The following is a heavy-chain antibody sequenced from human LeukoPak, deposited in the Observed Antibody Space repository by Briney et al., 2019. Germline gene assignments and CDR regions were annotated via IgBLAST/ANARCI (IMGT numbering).Heavy chain of an antibody. CDR1: GFTFSSYG. J-gene: IGHJ4*02. Sequence: PGRSLRLSCAASGFTFSSYGMHWVRQAPGKGLEWVAVIWYDGSNKYYADSVKGRFTISRDNSKNTLYLQMNSLRAEDTAVYYCAKDPRELLEVDYWGQGTLVTVSS. CDR3: AKDPRELLEVDY. CDR2: IWYDGSNK. D-gene: IGHD1-26*01. V-gene: IGHV3-33*06.